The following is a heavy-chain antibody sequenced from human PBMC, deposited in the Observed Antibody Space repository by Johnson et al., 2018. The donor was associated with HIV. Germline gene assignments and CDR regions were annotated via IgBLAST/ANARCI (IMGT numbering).Heavy chain of an antibody. J-gene: IGHJ3*01. CDR2: INWNGGTT. CDR3: AKCIWGSSLIDAFDV. V-gene: IGHV3-NL1*01. D-gene: IGHD6-13*01. Sequence: QVQVLESGGGLVQPGGSLRLSCTASGFTFSTYAMHWVRQAPGKGLEWVSGINWNGGTTGYADSVKGRFTISRDNSKNTLYLQMNSLRVEDTAVYYCAKCIWGSSLIDAFDVWGQGTMVTVSS. CDR1: GFTFSTYA.